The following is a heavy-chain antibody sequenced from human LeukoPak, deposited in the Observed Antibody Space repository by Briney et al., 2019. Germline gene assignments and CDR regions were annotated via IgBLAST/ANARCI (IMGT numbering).Heavy chain of an antibody. D-gene: IGHD7-27*01. V-gene: IGHV3-23*01. J-gene: IGHJ4*02. CDR2: IGNNGGGI. CDR3: AIDPNWGTHS. CDR1: GFTFSTYT. Sequence: GGSLRLSCAASGFTFSTYTMYWVRHPPGKRLEWVSIIGNNGGGIHYADSVKGRFSISRDNFKNALYLQMNSLRVEDTAVYYCAIDPNWGTHSWGQGVLVTVSS.